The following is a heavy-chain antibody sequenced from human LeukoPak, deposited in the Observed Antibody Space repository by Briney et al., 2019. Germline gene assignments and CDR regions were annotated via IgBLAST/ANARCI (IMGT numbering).Heavy chain of an antibody. Sequence: ASVKVSCKASGYTFTSYDINWVRQATGQGLEWMGWMNPNSGNTGYAQKFQGRVTMTRNTSISTAYMELSSLRSEDTAVYYCARVVLLWFGESPRDYYYYYMDVWGKGTTVTISS. CDR2: MNPNSGNT. CDR3: ARVVLLWFGESPRDYYYYYMDV. J-gene: IGHJ6*03. V-gene: IGHV1-8*01. CDR1: GYTFTSYD. D-gene: IGHD3-10*01.